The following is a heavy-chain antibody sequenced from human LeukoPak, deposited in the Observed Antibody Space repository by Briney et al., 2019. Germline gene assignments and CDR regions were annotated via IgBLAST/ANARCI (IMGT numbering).Heavy chain of an antibody. V-gene: IGHV3-74*01. J-gene: IGHJ4*02. Sequence: GGSLRLSCAASKFSFTSYWMHWVRQAPGKGLVWVSRINPDGSRTNYADSVEGRFTISRDNAKNTLYLQMNSLRAEDTALYYCAKSAILTGIGYFDSWGQGTLVTVSS. CDR3: AKSAILTGIGYFDS. CDR2: INPDGSRT. CDR1: KFSFTSYW. D-gene: IGHD3-9*01.